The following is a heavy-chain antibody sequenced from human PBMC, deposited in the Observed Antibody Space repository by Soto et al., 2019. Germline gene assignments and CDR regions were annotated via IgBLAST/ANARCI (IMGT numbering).Heavy chain of an antibody. Sequence: ALVKLSCKASGYTFTSYGIGWVRQAPGQGLEWMGWISAYNGNTNYAQKLQGRVTMTTDTSTSTAYMELRSLRSDDTAVYYCARDGVYSSSWYRFDPWGQGTLVTVSS. D-gene: IGHD6-13*01. CDR2: ISAYNGNT. J-gene: IGHJ5*02. V-gene: IGHV1-18*01. CDR1: GYTFTSYG. CDR3: ARDGVYSSSWYRFDP.